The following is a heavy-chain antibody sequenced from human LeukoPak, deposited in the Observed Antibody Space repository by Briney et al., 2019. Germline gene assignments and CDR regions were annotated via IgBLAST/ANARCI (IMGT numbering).Heavy chain of an antibody. Sequence: GGSLRLSCAASGFTFSSYGMHWVRQAPGKGLEWVAVISYDGSNKYYADSVKGRFTISRDNSKNTLYLQMNSLRAEDTAVYYCAKQGGYTYGTNDYWGQGTLVTVSS. CDR3: AKQGGYTYGTNDY. J-gene: IGHJ4*02. D-gene: IGHD5-18*01. V-gene: IGHV3-30*18. CDR1: GFTFSSYG. CDR2: ISYDGSNK.